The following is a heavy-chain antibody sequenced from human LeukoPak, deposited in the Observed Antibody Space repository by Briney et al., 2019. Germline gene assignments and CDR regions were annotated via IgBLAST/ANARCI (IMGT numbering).Heavy chain of an antibody. V-gene: IGHV3-21*01. J-gene: IGHJ4*02. Sequence: GGSLRLSCAASGFTFSSYSMNWVRQAPGKGLEWVSSISSSSSYIYYADSVKGRFTISGDNAKNSLYLQMNSLRAEDTAVYYCARGSWFGELSLDYWGQGTLVTVSS. CDR3: ARGSWFGELSLDY. D-gene: IGHD3-10*01. CDR2: ISSSSSYI. CDR1: GFTFSSYS.